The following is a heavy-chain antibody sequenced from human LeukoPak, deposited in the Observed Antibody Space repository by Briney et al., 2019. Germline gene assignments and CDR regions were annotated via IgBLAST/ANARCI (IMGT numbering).Heavy chain of an antibody. CDR3: ASEYYYDSSGYYYVSSYFDY. D-gene: IGHD3-22*01. V-gene: IGHV3-21*01. J-gene: IGHJ4*02. CDR2: ISSSSSYI. Sequence: GGSLRLSCAASGFTFSSYSMNWVREAPGKGLEWVSSISSSSSYIYYADSVKGRFTISRDNAKNSLYLQMSSLRAEDTAVYYCASEYYYDSSGYYYVSSYFDYWGQGTLVTVSS. CDR1: GFTFSSYS.